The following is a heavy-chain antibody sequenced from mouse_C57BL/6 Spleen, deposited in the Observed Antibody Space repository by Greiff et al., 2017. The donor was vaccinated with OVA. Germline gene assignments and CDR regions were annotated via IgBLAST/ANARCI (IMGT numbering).Heavy chain of an antibody. D-gene: IGHD2-5*01. CDR2: IDPSDSDT. V-gene: IGHV1-50*01. CDR1: GYTFTSYW. CDR3: ARAYYSNYGFAY. J-gene: IGHJ3*01. Sequence: QVQLQQPGAELVKPGASVKLSCKASGYTFTSYWMQWVKQRPGQGLEWIGEIDPSDSDTNYNQKFKGKATLTVDTSSSTAYMQLSSLTSEDSAVYCGARAYYSNYGFAYWGQGTLVTVSA.